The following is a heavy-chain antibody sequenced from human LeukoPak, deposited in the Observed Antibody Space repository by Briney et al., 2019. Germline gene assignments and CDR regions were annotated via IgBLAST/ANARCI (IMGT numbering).Heavy chain of an antibody. Sequence: ASVKVSCKASGYTFTSYGISWVRQAPGQGLEWMGWISAYNGNTNYAQKLQGRVTMTTDTPTSTAYMELRSLRSDDTAVYYCARDDRYCSGGSCLYGMDVWGQGTTVTVSS. CDR3: ARDDRYCSGGSCLYGMDV. CDR1: GYTFTSYG. J-gene: IGHJ6*02. CDR2: ISAYNGNT. D-gene: IGHD2-15*01. V-gene: IGHV1-18*01.